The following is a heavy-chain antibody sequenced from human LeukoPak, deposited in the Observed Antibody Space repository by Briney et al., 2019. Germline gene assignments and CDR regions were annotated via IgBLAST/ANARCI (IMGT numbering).Heavy chain of an antibody. J-gene: IGHJ4*02. V-gene: IGHV4-4*02. CDR2: IYHSGST. Sequence: SETLSLTCAVSGGSISSSNWWSWVRQPPGKGLEWIGEIYHSGSTNYNPSLKSRVTISVDTSKNQFSLKLSSVTAADTAVYYCARGLISRYDYWGQGTLVTVSS. D-gene: IGHD2-21*01. CDR1: GGSISSSNW. CDR3: ARGLISRYDY.